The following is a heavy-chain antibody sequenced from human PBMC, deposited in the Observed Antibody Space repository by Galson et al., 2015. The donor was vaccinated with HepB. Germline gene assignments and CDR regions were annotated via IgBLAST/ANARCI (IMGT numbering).Heavy chain of an antibody. V-gene: IGHV3-7*03. CDR1: GFTFSSYW. CDR3: ARDCRIVRAVDAFDI. Sequence: SLRLSCAASGFTFSSYWMSWVRQAPGKGLEWVANIKQDGSEKYYVDSVKGRFTISRDNAKNSLYLQMNSLRTEDTAVYYCARDCRIVRAVDAFDIWGQGTMVTVSS. CDR2: IKQDGSEK. J-gene: IGHJ3*02. D-gene: IGHD1-26*01.